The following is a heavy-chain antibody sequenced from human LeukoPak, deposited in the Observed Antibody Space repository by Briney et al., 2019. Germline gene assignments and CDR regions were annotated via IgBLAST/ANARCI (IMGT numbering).Heavy chain of an antibody. D-gene: IGHD2-15*01. CDR2: IRSKANSYAT. J-gene: IGHJ4*02. Sequence: PGGSLRLSCAASGFTFSGSAMHWVRQASGKGLEWVGRIRSKANSYATAYAASVKGRFTISRDNSKNTLYLQMNSLRAEDTAVYYCAKVASWPGNYFDYWGQGTLVTVSS. CDR1: GFTFSGSA. CDR3: AKVASWPGNYFDY. V-gene: IGHV3-73*01.